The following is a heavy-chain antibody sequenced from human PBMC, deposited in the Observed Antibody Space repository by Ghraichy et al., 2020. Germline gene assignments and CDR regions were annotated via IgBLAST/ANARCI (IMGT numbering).Heavy chain of an antibody. CDR2: IYNSGST. CDR3: ARDRRIHGSGSGLDY. D-gene: IGHD3-10*01. J-gene: IGHJ4*02. Sequence: GSLRLSCAPSGLTVSGNYMSWVRQAPGKGLEWVSVIYNSGSTYYADSVKGRFTISRDNSKNTLYLQMNSLRAEDTAVYYCARDRRIHGSGSGLDYWGQGALVTVSS. CDR1: GLTVSGNY. V-gene: IGHV3-53*01.